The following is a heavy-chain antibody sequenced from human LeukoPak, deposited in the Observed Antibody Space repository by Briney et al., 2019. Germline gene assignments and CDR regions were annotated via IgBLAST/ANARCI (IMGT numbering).Heavy chain of an antibody. J-gene: IGHJ4*02. CDR2: IYYSGST. Sequence: SETLSLTCTVSGGSISSYYWSWIRQPPGKGLEWIGYIYYSGSTNYNPSLKSRVTISVDTSKNQFSLKLSSVTAADTAVYYCARLDFWSGARYFDYWGQGTLVTVSS. D-gene: IGHD3-3*01. V-gene: IGHV4-59*01. CDR1: GGSISSYY. CDR3: ARLDFWSGARYFDY.